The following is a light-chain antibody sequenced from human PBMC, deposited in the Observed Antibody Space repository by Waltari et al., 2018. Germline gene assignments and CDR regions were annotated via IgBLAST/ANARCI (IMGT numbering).Light chain of an antibody. Sequence: QSALTQPASVSGSPGQSITISCTGTSSDIGDYDHVSWYHKHPGKAPKFMIYDVSKRPSGISNRFSGSKSGNTASLTISGLQAEDEADYYCSSYTSDSAFMVFGGGTKLTVL. CDR1: SSDIGDYDH. CDR3: SSYTSDSAFMV. V-gene: IGLV2-14*03. J-gene: IGLJ2*01. CDR2: DVS.